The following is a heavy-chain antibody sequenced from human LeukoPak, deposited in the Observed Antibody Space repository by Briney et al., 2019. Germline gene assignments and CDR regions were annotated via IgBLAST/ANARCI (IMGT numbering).Heavy chain of an antibody. D-gene: IGHD3-3*01. Sequence: ASVKVSCKASGYTFTSYGTSWVRQAPGQGLEWMGWISAYNGNTNYAQKLQGRVTMTTDTSTSTAYMELRSLRSDDTAVYYCASTWSGFPYYYYYMDVWGKGTTVTVSS. CDR3: ASTWSGFPYYYYYMDV. CDR2: ISAYNGNT. V-gene: IGHV1-18*01. J-gene: IGHJ6*03. CDR1: GYTFTSYG.